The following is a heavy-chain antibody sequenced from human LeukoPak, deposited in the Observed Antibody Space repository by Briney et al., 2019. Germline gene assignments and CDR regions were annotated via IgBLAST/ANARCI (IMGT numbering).Heavy chain of an antibody. CDR2: INHSGST. V-gene: IGHV4-34*01. J-gene: IGHJ4*02. CDR3: AALVVTATRDY. CDR1: GGSFSGYY. Sequence: SETLSLTCAVYGGSFSGYYWSWIRQPPGKGLEWIGEINHSGSTNYNPSLKSRVTISVDTSKNQFSLKLSSVTAADTAVYYCAALVVTATRDYRGQGTLVTVSS. D-gene: IGHD2-21*02.